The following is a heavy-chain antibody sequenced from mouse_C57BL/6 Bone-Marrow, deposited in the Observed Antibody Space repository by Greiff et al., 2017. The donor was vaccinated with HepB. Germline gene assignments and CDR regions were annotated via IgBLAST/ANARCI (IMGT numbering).Heavy chain of an antibody. V-gene: IGHV6-3*01. Sequence: DVKLQESGGGLVQPGGSMKLSCVASGFTFSNYWMNWVRQSPEKGLEWVAQIRLKSDNYATHYAESVKGRFTISRDDSKSSVYLQMNNLRAEDTGIYYCTYYYGSSYWYFDVWGTGTTVTVSS. CDR1: GFTFSNYW. CDR3: TYYYGSSYWYFDV. D-gene: IGHD1-1*01. J-gene: IGHJ1*03. CDR2: IRLKSDNYAT.